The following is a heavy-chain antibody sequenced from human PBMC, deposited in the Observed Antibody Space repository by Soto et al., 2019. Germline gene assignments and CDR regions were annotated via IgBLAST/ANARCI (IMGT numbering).Heavy chain of an antibody. J-gene: IGHJ6*02. CDR2: INSDGSST. D-gene: IGHD2-15*01. CDR3: AGDLVAATLFSSLGGMDV. Sequence: PGGSLRLSCAASGFTFRSYWMHWVRQAPGKGLVWVSRINSDGSSTSYADSVKGRFTISRDNAKNTLYLQMNSLRAEDTAVYYCAGDLVAATLFSSLGGMDVWGQGTTVTVSS. CDR1: GFTFRSYW. V-gene: IGHV3-74*01.